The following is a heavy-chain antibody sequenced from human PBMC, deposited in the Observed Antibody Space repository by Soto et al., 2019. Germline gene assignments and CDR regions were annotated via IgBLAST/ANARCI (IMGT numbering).Heavy chain of an antibody. CDR2: ISSSGSTI. V-gene: IGHV3-11*01. CDR1: GFTFSDYY. J-gene: IGHJ4*02. D-gene: IGHD3-22*01. Sequence: GGSLRLSCAASGFTFSDYYMSWIRQAPGKGLEWVSYISSSGSTIYYADSVKGRFTISRENAKNSLYLQMNSLRAEDTAVYYCARGLHYYDSSGYYYGYWGQGTLVTVSS. CDR3: ARGLHYYDSSGYYYGY.